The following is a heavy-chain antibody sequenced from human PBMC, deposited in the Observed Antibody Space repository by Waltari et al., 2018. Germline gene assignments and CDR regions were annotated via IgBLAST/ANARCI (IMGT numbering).Heavy chain of an antibody. CDR1: GGSISSHY. CDR2: IYYSGST. CDR3: ARHLPLTSFYFDY. D-gene: IGHD3-10*01. J-gene: IGHJ4*02. Sequence: QVQLQESGPGLVKPSETLSLTCTVSGGSISSHYWSWIRQPPGKGLEWIGYIYYSGSTNYNPSLKSRVTISVDTSKNQFSLKLSSVTAADTAVYYCARHLPLTSFYFDYWGQGTLVTVSS. V-gene: IGHV4-59*08.